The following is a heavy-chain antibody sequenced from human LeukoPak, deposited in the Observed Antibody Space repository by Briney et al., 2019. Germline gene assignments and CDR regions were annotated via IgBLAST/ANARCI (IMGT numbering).Heavy chain of an antibody. Sequence: SETLSLTCTVSGGSISSGDYYWSWIRQPPGKGLEWIVYIYYSGSTYYNPSLKSRVTISVDTSKNQFSLKLSSVTAADTAVYYCARVGYELLWFGEPTYYYGMDVWGQGTTVTVSS. CDR1: GGSISSGDYY. J-gene: IGHJ6*02. CDR2: IYYSGST. D-gene: IGHD3-10*01. CDR3: ARVGYELLWFGEPTYYYGMDV. V-gene: IGHV4-30-4*01.